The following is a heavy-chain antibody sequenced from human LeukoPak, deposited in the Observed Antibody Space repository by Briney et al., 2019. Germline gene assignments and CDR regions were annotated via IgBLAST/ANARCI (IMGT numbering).Heavy chain of an antibody. D-gene: IGHD5-18*01. V-gene: IGHV3-48*01. CDR1: GFTFSSYS. CDR3: AKDTSYTAMAR. Sequence: GGSLRLSCAASGFTFSSYSMNWVRQAPGKGLEWVSYISSSSSTIYYADSVKGRFTISRDNSKNTLYLQMNSLRAEDTAVYYCAKDTSYTAMARWGQGTLVTVSS. CDR2: ISSSSSTI. J-gene: IGHJ4*02.